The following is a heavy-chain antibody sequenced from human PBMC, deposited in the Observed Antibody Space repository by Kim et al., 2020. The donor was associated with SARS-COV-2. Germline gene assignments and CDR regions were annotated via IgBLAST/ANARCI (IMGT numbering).Heavy chain of an antibody. Sequence: SETLSLTCSVSGITISSYYWSLIRQPPGKGLEWIGYIYYTGSANYNPSLRRRVTISVDTSTNQFSLKLISVTAADTAVYYCSGTARGADFDCWGRG. J-gene: IGHJ4*02. V-gene: IGHV4-59*08. CDR3: SGTARGADFDC. CDR2: IYYTGSA. CDR1: GITISSYY. D-gene: IGHD3-10*01.